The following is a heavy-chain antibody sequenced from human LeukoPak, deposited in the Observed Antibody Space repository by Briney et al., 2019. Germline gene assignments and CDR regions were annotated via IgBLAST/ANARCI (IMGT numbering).Heavy chain of an antibody. CDR3: ARDTSHYYYYYYMDV. J-gene: IGHJ6*03. CDR1: GGSISSYY. CDR2: IYHSGGT. V-gene: IGHV4-59*12. Sequence: SETLSLTCTVPGGSISSYYWSWIRQPPGKGLEWIGEIYHSGGTNYNPSLKSRVTISVDTSKNQFSLKLSSVTAADTAVYYCARDTSHYYYYYYMDVWGKGTTVTVSS.